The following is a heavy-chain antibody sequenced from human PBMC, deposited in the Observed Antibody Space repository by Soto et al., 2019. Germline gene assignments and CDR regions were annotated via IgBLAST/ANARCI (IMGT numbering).Heavy chain of an antibody. CDR1: GGSISSYY. J-gene: IGHJ4*02. CDR2: IYYSGST. CDR3: AHDYGDYYFDY. D-gene: IGHD4-17*01. V-gene: IGHV4-59*01. Sequence: NPSETLSLTCTVSGGSISSYYWSWIRQPPGKGLEWIGYIYYSGSTNYNPSLKSRVTISVDTSKNQFSLKLSSVTAADTATYYCAHDYGDYYFDYWGQGTLVTVSS.